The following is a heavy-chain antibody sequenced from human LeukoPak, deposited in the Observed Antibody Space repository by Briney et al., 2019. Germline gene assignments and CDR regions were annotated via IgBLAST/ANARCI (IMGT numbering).Heavy chain of an antibody. CDR2: ISGSGGST. CDR1: GFTFSSYA. Sequence: PGGSLRLSCAASGFTFSSYAMSWVRQAPGKGLECVSAISGSGGSTYYADSVKGRFTISRDNSKNTLYLQMNSLRAEDTAVYYCAKVPTNYDSSGYYDYWGQGTLVTVSS. J-gene: IGHJ4*02. CDR3: AKVPTNYDSSGYYDY. D-gene: IGHD3-22*01. V-gene: IGHV3-23*01.